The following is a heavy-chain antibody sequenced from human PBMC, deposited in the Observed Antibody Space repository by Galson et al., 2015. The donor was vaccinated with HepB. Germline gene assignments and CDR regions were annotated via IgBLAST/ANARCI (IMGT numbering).Heavy chain of an antibody. V-gene: IGHV3-7*03. Sequence: SLRLSCAASGFTFSSYWMNWVRQAPGKGLEWVAHINQDGSSKYYVDSVKGRFTISRDNAKDSVYLQLDSLRAEDTAVYYCAKAEVPFSSGWDYYNYWGQGTRVTVSS. CDR2: INQDGSSK. CDR1: GFTFSSYW. J-gene: IGHJ4*02. D-gene: IGHD6-19*01. CDR3: AKAEVPFSSGWDYYNY.